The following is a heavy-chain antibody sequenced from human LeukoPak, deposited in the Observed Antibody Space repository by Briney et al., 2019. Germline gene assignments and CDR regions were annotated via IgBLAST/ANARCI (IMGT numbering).Heavy chain of an antibody. D-gene: IGHD6-13*01. Sequence: KPSETLSLTCTVSGGSISSYYWSWIRQPAGKGLEWIGRIYTSGSTNYNPSLKSRVTMSVDASKNQFSLKLSSVTAADTAVYYCARGFYSSSWYARTVFDYWGQGTLVTVSS. CDR2: IYTSGST. J-gene: IGHJ4*02. CDR1: GGSISSYY. CDR3: ARGFYSSSWYARTVFDY. V-gene: IGHV4-4*07.